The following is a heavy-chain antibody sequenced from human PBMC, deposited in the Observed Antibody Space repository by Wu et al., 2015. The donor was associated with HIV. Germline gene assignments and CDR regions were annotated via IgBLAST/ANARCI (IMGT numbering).Heavy chain of an antibody. J-gene: IGHJ6*02. D-gene: IGHD5-12*01. CDR3: ATGPDERGYDFDYYYGMDV. CDR2: VDPEDGET. V-gene: IGHV1-69-2*01. CDR1: GYTFTDYY. Sequence: EVQLVQSGAEVKKPGATVKISCKVSGYTFTDYYMHWVQQAPGKGLEWMGLVDPEDGETIYAEKFQGRVTITADTSTDTAYMELSSLRSEDTAVYYCATGPDERGYDFDYYYGMDVWGQGTTVTVSS.